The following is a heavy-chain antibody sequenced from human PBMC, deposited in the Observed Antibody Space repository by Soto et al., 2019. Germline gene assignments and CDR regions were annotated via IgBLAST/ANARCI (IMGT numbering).Heavy chain of an antibody. J-gene: IGHJ6*02. Sequence: AGGSLRLSCAASGVTFSSYAMSWVRQAPGKGLEWVAAISGSGGSTYYADSVKGRFTISRDNSKNTLYLLMNSLRAEDTAVYYCANALTTSYYYHGTDDWGQGTTVTVSS. CDR2: ISGSGGST. V-gene: IGHV3-23*01. CDR1: GVTFSSYA. D-gene: IGHD4-4*01. CDR3: ANALTTSYYYHGTDD.